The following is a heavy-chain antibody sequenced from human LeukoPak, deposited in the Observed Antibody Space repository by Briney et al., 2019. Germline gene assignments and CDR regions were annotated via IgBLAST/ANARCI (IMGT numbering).Heavy chain of an antibody. Sequence: VASVKVSCKSSGYTFSSYGISWVRQAPGQGLGWMGGISGYNGNTNYAQNLQGRVTMTTDTFTSTAYMELRGLRSDDTAVYYCARDRLYSYGYYGMDVWGQGTTVTVSS. CDR2: ISGYNGNT. CDR1: GYTFSSYG. J-gene: IGHJ6*02. D-gene: IGHD5-18*01. V-gene: IGHV1-18*01. CDR3: ARDRLYSYGYYGMDV.